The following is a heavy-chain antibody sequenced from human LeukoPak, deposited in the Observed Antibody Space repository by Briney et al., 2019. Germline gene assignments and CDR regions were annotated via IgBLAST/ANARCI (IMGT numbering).Heavy chain of an antibody. Sequence: GGSLRLSCAASGFTFSSYGLHWVRQAPGKGLEWVAVIWYDGGNKYYADSVKGRFTISRDDSKNTLYLQMNSLKAEDTAVYYCARAGNFDSGGYYYGIDYWGQGTLVTVSS. CDR1: GFTFSSYG. CDR3: ARAGNFDSGGYYYGIDY. J-gene: IGHJ4*02. CDR2: IWYDGGNK. V-gene: IGHV3-33*01. D-gene: IGHD3-22*01.